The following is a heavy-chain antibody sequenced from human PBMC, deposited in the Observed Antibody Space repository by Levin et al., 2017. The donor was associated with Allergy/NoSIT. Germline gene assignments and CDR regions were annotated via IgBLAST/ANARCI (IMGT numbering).Heavy chain of an antibody. CDR2: IYYSGST. J-gene: IGHJ4*02. CDR3: ASGIAAAGTFFDY. V-gene: IGHV4-59*01. Sequence: SQTFSLTCTVSGGSISSYYWSWIRQPPGKGLEWIGYIYYSGSTNYNPSLKSRVTISVDTSKNQFSLKLSSVTAADTAVYYCASGIAAAGTFFDYWGQGTLVTVSS. CDR1: GGSISSYY. D-gene: IGHD6-13*01.